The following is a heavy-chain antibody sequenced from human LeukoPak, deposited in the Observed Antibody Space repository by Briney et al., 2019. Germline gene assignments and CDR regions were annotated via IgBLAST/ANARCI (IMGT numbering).Heavy chain of an antibody. CDR3: ARDPDYRGSQPHGYFDY. J-gene: IGHJ4*02. D-gene: IGHD3-16*01. CDR2: IKRDGSDI. V-gene: IGHV3-7*01. CDR1: RFTFSDYW. Sequence: GGSLRLSCAASRFTFSDYWMSWVRQAPGKGLEWVAYIKRDGSDIYYVDSVKGRFIISRDNAKNSLYLQMNSLRAEDTAVYYWARDPDYRGSQPHGYFDYWGQGTLVTVSS.